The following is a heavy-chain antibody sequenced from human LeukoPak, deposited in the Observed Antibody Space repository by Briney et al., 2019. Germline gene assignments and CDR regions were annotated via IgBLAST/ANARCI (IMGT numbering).Heavy chain of an antibody. CDR3: ARGIVGASYYYYMDV. CDR1: GGPISSYY. D-gene: IGHD1-26*01. CDR2: IYYSGST. V-gene: IGHV4-59*01. Sequence: SETLSLTCTVSGGPISSYYWSWIRRPPGKGLEWIGYIYYSGSTNYNPSLKSRVTISVDTSKNQFSLKLSSVTAADTAVYYCARGIVGASYYYYMDVWGKGTTVTVSS. J-gene: IGHJ6*03.